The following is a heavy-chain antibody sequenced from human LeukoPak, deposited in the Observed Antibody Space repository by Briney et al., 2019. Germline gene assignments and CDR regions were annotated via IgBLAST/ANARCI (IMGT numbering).Heavy chain of an antibody. J-gene: IGHJ6*02. CDR3: ARAAPYCSSTSCYYYYYGMDV. D-gene: IGHD2-2*01. CDR2: IYSGGST. V-gene: IGHV3-66*01. CDR1: GFTVSSNY. Sequence: GGSLRLSCAASGFTVSSNYMSWVRQAPGKGLAWVSVIYSGGSTYYADSVKGRFTISRDNSKNTLYLQMNSLRAEDTAVYYCARAAPYCSSTSCYYYYYGMDVWGQGTTVTVSS.